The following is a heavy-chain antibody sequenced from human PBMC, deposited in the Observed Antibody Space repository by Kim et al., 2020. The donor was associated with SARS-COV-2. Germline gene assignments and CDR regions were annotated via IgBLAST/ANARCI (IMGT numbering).Heavy chain of an antibody. CDR3: AGGIHHHLWSGYYLSWFDP. Sequence: ASVKVSCKASGYTFTGYYMHWVRQAPGQGLEWMGWINPNSGGTNYAQKFQGRVTMTRDTSISTAYMELSRLRSDDTAVYYCAGGIHHHLWSGYYLSWFDPWGRETLLIVSS. V-gene: IGHV1-2*02. CDR2: INPNSGGT. J-gene: IGHJ5*02. D-gene: IGHD3-3*02. CDR1: GYTFTGYY.